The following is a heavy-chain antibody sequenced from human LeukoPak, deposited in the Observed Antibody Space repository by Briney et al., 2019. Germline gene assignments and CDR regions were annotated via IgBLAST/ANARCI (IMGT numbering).Heavy chain of an antibody. V-gene: IGHV3-9*01. CDR2: ISWNSGRI. Sequence: GGSLRPSCAASGFTFDDYAMHWVRQAPGKGVEWVSGISWNSGRIGYGDSVKGRFTISRDNAKNSLYLQMNSLRAEDTALYYCAKDMRTDAAGTLDYWGQGTLVTVSS. J-gene: IGHJ4*02. CDR3: AKDMRTDAAGTLDY. CDR1: GFTFDDYA. D-gene: IGHD6-13*01.